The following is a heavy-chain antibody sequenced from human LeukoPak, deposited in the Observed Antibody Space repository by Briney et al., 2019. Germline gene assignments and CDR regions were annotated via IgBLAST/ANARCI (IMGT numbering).Heavy chain of an antibody. V-gene: IGHV5-51*01. CDR1: GYRFSSYW. J-gene: IGHJ5*02. D-gene: IGHD3-9*01. Sequence: GESLKISCKGSGYRFSSYWIGWVRQIPGKGLEWMGIIYPGDSDTRYSPSFQGQVPISADKSISTAYLQWSSVKASDTAMYYCARRGRGYSEFDPWGQGTLVTVSS. CDR3: ARRGRGYSEFDP. CDR2: IYPGDSDT.